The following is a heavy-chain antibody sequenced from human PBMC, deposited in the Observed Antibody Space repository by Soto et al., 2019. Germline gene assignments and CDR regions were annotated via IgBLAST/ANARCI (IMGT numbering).Heavy chain of an antibody. CDR2: IYWDDDK. CDR3: PHNLVYGTYWFDP. CDR1: GFSLSTNGVG. J-gene: IGHJ5*02. Sequence: QITLKESGPTLVKPTQTPTLTCTFSGFSLSTNGVGVVWIRQPPGKALEWLGIIYWDDDKRYSPSLKSRLTITKGTSKNHVCLRMTNMDPVDTGTYYCPHNLVYGTYWFDPWGQGTLVAVSS. D-gene: IGHD2-8*01. V-gene: IGHV2-5*02.